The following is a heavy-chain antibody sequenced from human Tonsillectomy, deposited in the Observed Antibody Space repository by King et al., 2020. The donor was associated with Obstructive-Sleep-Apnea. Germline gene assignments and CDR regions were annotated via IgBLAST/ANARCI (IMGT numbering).Heavy chain of an antibody. CDR2: IYYSGST. V-gene: IGHV4-39*07. CDR3: AGALTPRFIVVISIFDY. J-gene: IGHJ4*02. D-gene: IGHD3-22*01. CDR1: GGSISSTSYY. Sequence: QLQESGPGLVKPSETLSLTCTVSGGSISSTSYYWGWIRQPPGKGLEWIGHIYYSGSTYYNPSLNSRVTISVDTSKNQFSLNLSSVTAADTAVYYCAGALTPRFIVVISIFDYWRQGTLVTVSS.